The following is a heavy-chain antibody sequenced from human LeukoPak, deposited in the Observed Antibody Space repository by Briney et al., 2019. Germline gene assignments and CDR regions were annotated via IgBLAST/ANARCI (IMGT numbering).Heavy chain of an antibody. Sequence: ASVKVSCKASGYTFTGYYMHWVRQAPGQGLEWMGWINPNSGGTNYAQKFQGRVTMTRDTSTSTAYMELSRLRSDDTAVYYCARDPKPEYGMDVWGQGTTVTVSS. CDR1: GYTFTGYY. V-gene: IGHV1-2*02. CDR2: INPNSGGT. CDR3: ARDPKPEYGMDV. J-gene: IGHJ6*02.